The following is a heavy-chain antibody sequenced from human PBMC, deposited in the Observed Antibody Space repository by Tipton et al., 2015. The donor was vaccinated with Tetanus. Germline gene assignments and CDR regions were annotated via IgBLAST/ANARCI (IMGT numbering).Heavy chain of an antibody. Sequence: TLSLTCTVSGDSISGGSYYWAWIRQPPGKGLEWIGSIYESGDTYYIPSLKSRVTVSVDTSKNQFSLKFNSMTATDTAVYFCARHQSGYFTPFDYWGQGTLATVSS. D-gene: IGHD3-3*01. CDR2: IYESGDT. CDR3: ARHQSGYFTPFDY. V-gene: IGHV4-39*01. J-gene: IGHJ4*02. CDR1: GDSISGGSYY.